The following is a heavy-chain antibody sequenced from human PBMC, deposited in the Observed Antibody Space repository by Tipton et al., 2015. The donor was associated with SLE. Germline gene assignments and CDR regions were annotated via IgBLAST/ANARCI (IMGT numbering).Heavy chain of an antibody. CDR3: ARALGGAQRLVRYFDL. J-gene: IGHJ2*01. D-gene: IGHD6-13*01. Sequence: TLSLTCTVSGGSISSYYWSWIRQPPGKGLEWIGYIYYSGSSNYNPSLKSRVTISVDTSKNQFSLKLSSVTAADTAVYYCARALGGAQRLVRYFDLWGRGTLVTVSS. CDR1: GGSISSYY. V-gene: IGHV4-59*01. CDR2: IYYSGSS.